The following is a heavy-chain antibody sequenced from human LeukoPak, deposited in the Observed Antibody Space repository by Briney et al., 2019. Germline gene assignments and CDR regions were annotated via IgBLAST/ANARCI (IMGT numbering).Heavy chain of an antibody. Sequence: SETLSLTCTVSGGSISSGSYYWSWIRQPPGKGLEWIGEINHSGSTNYNPSLKSRVTISVDTSKNQFSLKLSSVTAADTAVYYCARDGFYDYVWGSYRYQFDPWGQGTLVTVSS. CDR1: GGSISSGSYY. J-gene: IGHJ5*02. D-gene: IGHD3-16*02. CDR2: INHSGST. V-gene: IGHV4-39*07. CDR3: ARDGFYDYVWGSYRYQFDP.